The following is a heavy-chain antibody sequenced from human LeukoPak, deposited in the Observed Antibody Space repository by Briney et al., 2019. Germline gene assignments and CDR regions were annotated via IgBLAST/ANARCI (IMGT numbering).Heavy chain of an antibody. CDR3: ARRAYYYDSSGYYYSFDY. CDR2: IYYSGST. CDR1: GGSISSYY. J-gene: IGHJ4*02. V-gene: IGHV4-59*01. D-gene: IGHD3-22*01. Sequence: PSETLSLTCTVSGGSISSYYWSWIRQPPGKGLEWIGYIYYSGSTNYNPSLKSRVTIPVDTSKNQFSLKLSSVTAADTAVYYCARRAYYYDSSGYYYSFDYWGQGTLVTVSS.